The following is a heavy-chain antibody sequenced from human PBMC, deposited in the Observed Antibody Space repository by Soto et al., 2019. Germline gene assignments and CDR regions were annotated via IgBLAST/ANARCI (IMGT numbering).Heavy chain of an antibody. CDR2: ISYDGNTK. CDR1: GFTFSSYA. J-gene: IGHJ4*02. CDR3: ARDGVAFGSGSYLYY. Sequence: GXSLRLSCAASGFTFSSYAMHWVRQAPVKGLEWVAIISYDGNTKDYADSVKGRFTISRDNSKNTLYLQMNSLRDEDTAVYYCARDGVAFGSGSYLYYWGQGTQVTVSS. V-gene: IGHV3-30-3*01. D-gene: IGHD3-10*01.